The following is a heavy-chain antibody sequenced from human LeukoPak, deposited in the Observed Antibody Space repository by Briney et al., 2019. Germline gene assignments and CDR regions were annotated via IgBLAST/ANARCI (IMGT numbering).Heavy chain of an antibody. Sequence: ASVTVSCKASGYIFTGYCMHWVRQAPGQGLEWMGWINPNSGGTVYAQKFQGRVTMTSDMSISTAYMELNRLKSDDTAMYYCARGRGGCGGSNWFDPWGEGTLVTVSS. CDR1: GYIFTGYC. CDR2: INPNSGGT. V-gene: IGHV1-2*02. D-gene: IGHD6-19*01. J-gene: IGHJ5*02. CDR3: ARGRGGCGGSNWFDP.